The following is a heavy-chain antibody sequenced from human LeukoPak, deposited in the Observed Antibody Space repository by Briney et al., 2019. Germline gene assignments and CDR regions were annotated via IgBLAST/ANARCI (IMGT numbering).Heavy chain of an antibody. J-gene: IGHJ4*02. V-gene: IGHV1-18*01. CDR2: ISAYNGNT. CDR1: GYTFTSYG. CDR3: ASDSYYYDSSGYYSTYYFDY. D-gene: IGHD3-22*01. Sequence: GASVTVSCKASGYTFTSYGISWVRQAPGQGLEWMGWISAYNGNTNYAQKLQGRVTMTTDTSTSTAYMELRSLRSDDTAVYYCASDSYYYDSSGYYSTYYFDYWGQGTLVTVSS.